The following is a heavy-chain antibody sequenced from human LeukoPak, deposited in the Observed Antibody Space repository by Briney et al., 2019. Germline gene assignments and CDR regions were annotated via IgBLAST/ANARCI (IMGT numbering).Heavy chain of an antibody. J-gene: IGHJ4*02. Sequence: GASVKVSCKASGYTFTSYYMHWVRQAPGQGLEWMGIINPSGGSTSYAQKFQGRVTMTRDTSTSTVYMELSSLRSEDTAVYYCARVPSGGYYGSKPFDYWGQGILVTVSS. CDR1: GYTFTSYY. D-gene: IGHD1-26*01. CDR3: ARVPSGGYYGSKPFDY. CDR2: INPSGGST. V-gene: IGHV1-46*03.